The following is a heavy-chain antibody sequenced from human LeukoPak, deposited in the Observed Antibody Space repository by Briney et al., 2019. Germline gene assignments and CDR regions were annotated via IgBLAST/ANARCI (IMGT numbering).Heavy chain of an antibody. J-gene: IGHJ3*02. D-gene: IGHD2-2*01. CDR3: ARDSYSSRFDI. V-gene: IGHV4-38-2*02. Sequence: SETLSLTCTVSGYSISSGYYWGWIRQPPGKGLEWIGSIYHSGSTYYNPSLKSRVTISVDTSKNQFSLKLSSVTAADTAVYYCARDSYSSRFDIWGQGTMVTVSS. CDR2: IYHSGST. CDR1: GYSISSGYY.